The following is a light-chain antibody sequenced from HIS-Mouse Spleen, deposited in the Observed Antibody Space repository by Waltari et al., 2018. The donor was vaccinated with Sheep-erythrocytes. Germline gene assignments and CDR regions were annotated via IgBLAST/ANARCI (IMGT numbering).Light chain of an antibody. CDR2: QDS. CDR1: KLGDKY. CDR3: QAWDSSTAV. V-gene: IGLV3-1*01. Sequence: SYELTQPPSVSVSPGQTASIPCSGDKLGDKYACWYQQKPGQSPVLVIYQDSKRPSGIPERFSGSNSGNTATLTISGTQAIDEADYYCQAWDSSTAVFGGGTKLTVL. J-gene: IGLJ2*01.